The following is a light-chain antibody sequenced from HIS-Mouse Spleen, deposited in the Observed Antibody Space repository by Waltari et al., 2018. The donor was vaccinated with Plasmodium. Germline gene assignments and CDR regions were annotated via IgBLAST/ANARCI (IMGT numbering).Light chain of an antibody. CDR1: QGISSY. V-gene: IGKV1-9*01. J-gene: IGKJ4*01. Sequence: DIQLTQSPSFLSASVGDRVTITCRASQGISSYLAWYQQKPGKAPKLLIYAASTVQSGVPSSFSGSGSGTEFTLTISSLQPEDFATYYCQQLNSYPLTFGGGTKVEIK. CDR2: AAS. CDR3: QQLNSYPLT.